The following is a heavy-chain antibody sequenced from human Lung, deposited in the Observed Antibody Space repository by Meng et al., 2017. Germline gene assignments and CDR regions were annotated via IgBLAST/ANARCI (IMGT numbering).Heavy chain of an antibody. V-gene: IGHV3-15*01. J-gene: IGHJ4*02. CDR1: GFSFTDAW. Sequence: EVQLVESVVGLVKPGGSLRLSCVASGFSFTDAWMSWVRQAPGKGLEWVGRIKSNSDGGTTDYAAPVKGRFTISRDDSKNTLYLQMNSLITEDTAVYFCATGAAAADHWGQGTPVTVSS. CDR3: ATGAAAADH. D-gene: IGHD6-13*01. CDR2: IKSNSDGGTT.